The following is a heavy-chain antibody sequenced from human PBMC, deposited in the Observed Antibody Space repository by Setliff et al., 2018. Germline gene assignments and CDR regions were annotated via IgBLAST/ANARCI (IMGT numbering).Heavy chain of an antibody. CDR2: IIPVFRSA. D-gene: IGHD6-13*01. CDR3: ARALGGISAAGNNWLDS. Sequence: SVKVSCKASGGTFRTDGFNWVRQAPGQGLEWMGRIIPVFRSAKYTQKFQGRVTISADESSSTAYMELTSLRSEDTAVYYCARALGGISAAGNNWLDSWGQGTLVTVSS. CDR1: GGTFRTDG. V-gene: IGHV1-69*13. J-gene: IGHJ5*01.